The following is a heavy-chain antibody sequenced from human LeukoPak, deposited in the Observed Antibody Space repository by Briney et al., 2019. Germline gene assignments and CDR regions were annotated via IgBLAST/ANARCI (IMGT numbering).Heavy chain of an antibody. D-gene: IGHD1-26*01. V-gene: IGHV1-46*01. CDR3: ARDNSVGDYAWWFDP. Sequence: ASVKVSCKASGYTFTRYYVNWVRQAPGQGLEWMGLINPSGGTTRYAQKFQGRVTMTRDLSTSTDYMELSSLRSDDTAVYFCARDNSVGDYAWWFDPWGQGTLVTVSS. J-gene: IGHJ5*02. CDR1: GYTFTRYY. CDR2: INPSGGTT.